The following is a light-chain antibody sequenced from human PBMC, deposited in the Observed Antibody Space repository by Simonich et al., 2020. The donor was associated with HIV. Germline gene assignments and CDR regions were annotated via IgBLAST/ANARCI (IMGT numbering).Light chain of an antibody. CDR3: QQSITFPRT. Sequence: IQMTQSPSSVSASVGDRVTITCRASQGIASWLAWYQQKPGKAPKLLMYAASRLQVGVPSRFSGSGAWTEFTLTISSLQPEDFATYFCQQSITFPRTFGQGTKVEVK. CDR1: QGIASW. J-gene: IGKJ1*01. CDR2: AAS. V-gene: IGKV1-12*01.